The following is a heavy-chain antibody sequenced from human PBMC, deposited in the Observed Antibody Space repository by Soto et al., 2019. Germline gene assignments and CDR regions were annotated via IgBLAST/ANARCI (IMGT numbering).Heavy chain of an antibody. V-gene: IGHV1-69*06. CDR2: IIPIIGTA. Sequence: ASVKVSCKASGGTFSSYAISWVRQAPGQGLEWMGGIIPIIGTANYAQKFQGRVTITADKSTSTAYMELSSLRSEDTAVYYCARGLSRKRWLQPRGYYYGMDVWGQGTTVTVSS. D-gene: IGHD5-12*01. J-gene: IGHJ6*02. CDR3: ARGLSRKRWLQPRGYYYGMDV. CDR1: GGTFSSYA.